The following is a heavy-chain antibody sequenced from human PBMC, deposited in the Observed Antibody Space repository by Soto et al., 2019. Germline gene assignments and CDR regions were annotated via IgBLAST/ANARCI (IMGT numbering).Heavy chain of an antibody. CDR2: IWNDGKNK. CDR3: ARDKGADAPIDM. CDR1: GFTFSSYA. V-gene: IGHV3-33*08. J-gene: IGHJ3*02. Sequence: GGSLSLSCAASGFTFSSYAMSWVRQAPGKGLEWVAVIWNDGKNKYYADSVKGRFTISRDNSKSTLDLQMNSLRVEDTALYSCARDKGADAPIDMWGQGTMVTVSS.